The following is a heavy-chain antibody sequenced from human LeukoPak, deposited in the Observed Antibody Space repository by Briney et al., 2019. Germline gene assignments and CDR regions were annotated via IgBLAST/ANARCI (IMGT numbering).Heavy chain of an antibody. D-gene: IGHD6-19*01. J-gene: IGHJ4*02. CDR3: ARGPPRYSSG. CDR1: GYSISSGYY. V-gene: IGHV4-38-2*01. Sequence: PSETLSLTCAVSGYSISSGYYWGWIRQPPGKGLEWIGSIYHSGSTYYNPSLKSRVTISVDTSKNQFSLKLSSVTAADTAVYYCARGPPRYSSGWGQGTLVTVSS. CDR2: IYHSGST.